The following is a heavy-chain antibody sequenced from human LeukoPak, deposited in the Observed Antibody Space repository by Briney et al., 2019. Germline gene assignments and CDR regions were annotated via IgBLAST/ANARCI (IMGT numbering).Heavy chain of an antibody. CDR1: GGTFSSYA. Sequence: GASVKVFCKASGGTFSSYAISWVRQAPGQGLEWMGGIIPIFGTANYAQKFQGRVTITADKSTSTAYMELSSLRSEDTAVYYCATDLRTMIVVGSSFDYWGQGTLVTVSS. CDR3: ATDLRTMIVVGSSFDY. D-gene: IGHD3-22*01. CDR2: IIPIFGTA. J-gene: IGHJ4*02. V-gene: IGHV1-69*06.